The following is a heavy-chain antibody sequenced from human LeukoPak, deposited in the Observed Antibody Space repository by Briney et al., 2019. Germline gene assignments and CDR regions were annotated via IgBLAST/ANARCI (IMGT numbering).Heavy chain of an antibody. J-gene: IGHJ6*02. Sequence: PGGSLRLSRAASGFTFSSYSMNWVRQAPGKGLEWVSYISSSSSTIYYADSVKGRFTISRDNAKNSLYLQMNSLRAEDTAVYYCARDNPYYYGMDVWGQGTTVTVSS. CDR3: ARDNPYYYGMDV. CDR1: GFTFSSYS. CDR2: ISSSSSTI. V-gene: IGHV3-48*01.